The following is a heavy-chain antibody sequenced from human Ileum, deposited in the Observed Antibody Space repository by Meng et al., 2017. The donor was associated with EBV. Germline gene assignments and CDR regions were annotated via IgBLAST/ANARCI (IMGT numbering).Heavy chain of an antibody. Sequence: GPGPVKPSGPLALTSAVSGASVRGSDWWSWVRQPPGKGLEWIGEVYHDGATNYHPSLKSRVTISLDKSKNEVNLHLNSLTAADTAVYFCARSSPIVRGLDYWGQGTLVTVSS. J-gene: IGHJ4*02. D-gene: IGHD3-10*01. V-gene: IGHV4-4*02. CDR1: GASVRGSDW. CDR3: ARSSPIVRGLDY. CDR2: VYHDGAT.